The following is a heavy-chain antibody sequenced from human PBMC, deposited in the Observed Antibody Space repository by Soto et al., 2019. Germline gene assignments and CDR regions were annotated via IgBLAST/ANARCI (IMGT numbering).Heavy chain of an antibody. V-gene: IGHV3-23*01. J-gene: IGHJ6*02. CDR3: ARNGAYDYVWGSYHSPAPYYSYYGMDV. D-gene: IGHD3-16*02. Sequence: PGGSLRLSCAASGFTFSSYAMSWVRQAPGKGLEWVSAISGSGGSTYYADSVKGRFTISRDNSKNTLYLQMNSLRAEDTAVYYCARNGAYDYVWGSYHSPAPYYSYYGMDVWGQGTTVTVSS. CDR2: ISGSGGST. CDR1: GFTFSSYA.